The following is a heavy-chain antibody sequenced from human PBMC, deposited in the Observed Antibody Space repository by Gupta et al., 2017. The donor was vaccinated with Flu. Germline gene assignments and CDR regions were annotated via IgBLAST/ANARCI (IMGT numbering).Heavy chain of an antibody. Sequence: QVQLQESGPGLAKPSGTLSLSCTVSGDSIRNSYWWSWVRQPPGKGPEWIGEIYHSGSTYYNTSLKTRVSISVDESKNEFSLKLSSVTAADTAVYYCARGASVGVETPVRTRPRYYMDVWGKGTTVTVSS. V-gene: IGHV4-4*02. D-gene: IGHD3-3*01. CDR3: ARGASVGVETPVRTRPRYYMDV. CDR1: GDSIRNSYW. CDR2: IYHSGST. J-gene: IGHJ6*03.